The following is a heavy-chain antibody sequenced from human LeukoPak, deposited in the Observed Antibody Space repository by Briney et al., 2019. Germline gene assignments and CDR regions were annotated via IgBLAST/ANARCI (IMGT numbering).Heavy chain of an antibody. D-gene: IGHD3-3*01. V-gene: IGHV4-59*01. CDR2: IYYTGST. J-gene: IGHJ4*02. CDR3: ARWGVQEWDY. CDR1: GGSISSYY. Sequence: SETLSLTCTASGGSISSYYWSWIRQPPGKGLEWIGYIYYTGSTSYNPSLKSRVTMSIDTSQNQFSLKLSSVTAADTAVYYCARWGVQEWDYWGQGTLVTVSS.